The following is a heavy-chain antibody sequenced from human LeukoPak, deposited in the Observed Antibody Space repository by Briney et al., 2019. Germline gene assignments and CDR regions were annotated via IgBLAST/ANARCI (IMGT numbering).Heavy chain of an antibody. CDR2: IYYSGST. D-gene: IGHD3-22*01. V-gene: IGHV4-31*03. J-gene: IGHJ3*02. Sequence: SETLSLTCTVSGGSISSGGYYWSWIRQHPGKGLEWIGYIYYSGSTYYNPSLKSRVTISVDTSKNQFSLKLSSVTAADTAVYYCARVITMIVVVPTKAFDIWGQGTMVTVSS. CDR3: ARVITMIVVVPTKAFDI. CDR1: GGSISSGGYY.